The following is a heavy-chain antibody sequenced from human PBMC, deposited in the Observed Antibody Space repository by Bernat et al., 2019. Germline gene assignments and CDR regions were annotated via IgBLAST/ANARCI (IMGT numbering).Heavy chain of an antibody. CDR3: TTGTDIVVVVAATGDRYASYFDY. Sequence: EVQLVESGGGLVKPGGSLRLSCAASGFTFSNAWMSWVRQAPGKGLEWVGRIKSKTDGGTTDYAAPVKGRFTISRDDSKNTLYLQMNSLKTEDTAVYYCTTGTDIVVVVAATGDRYASYFDYWGQGTLVTVSS. V-gene: IGHV3-15*01. J-gene: IGHJ4*02. CDR2: IKSKTDGGTT. D-gene: IGHD2-15*01. CDR1: GFTFSNAW.